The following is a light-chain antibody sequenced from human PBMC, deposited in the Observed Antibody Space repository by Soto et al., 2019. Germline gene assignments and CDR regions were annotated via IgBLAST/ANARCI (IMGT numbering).Light chain of an antibody. CDR1: QNIGRF. CDR3: QQSFTTPLT. CDR2: VAS. Sequence: DIQVTQSPPTLSASVGDRVTITCLASQNIGRFLNWHQQKPGKAPNVLINVASTLRSGVPSRFSGSGSGTDFNLTINSLQPEDFATYFCQQSFTTPLTFGGGTKVDI. V-gene: IGKV1-39*01. J-gene: IGKJ4*01.